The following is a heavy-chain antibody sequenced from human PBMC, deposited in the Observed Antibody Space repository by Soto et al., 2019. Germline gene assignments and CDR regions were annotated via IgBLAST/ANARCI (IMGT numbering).Heavy chain of an antibody. CDR1: GGSISSGGYY. CDR2: IYYSGST. Sequence: QVQLQESGPGLVKPSQTLSLTCTVSGGSISSGGYYWSWIRQHPGKGLEWIGYIYYSGSTYYNPSLKSRVTISVDTSKNQFSLKLSSVTAADTAVYYCARDISWESYYDSSGYYYDAFDIWGQGTMVTVSS. CDR3: ARDISWESYYDSSGYYYDAFDI. J-gene: IGHJ3*02. D-gene: IGHD3-22*01. V-gene: IGHV4-31*03.